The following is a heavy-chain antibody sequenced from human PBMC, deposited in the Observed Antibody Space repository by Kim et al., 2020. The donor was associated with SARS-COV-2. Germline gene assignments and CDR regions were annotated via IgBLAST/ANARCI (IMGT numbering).Heavy chain of an antibody. V-gene: IGHV1-2*06. D-gene: IGHD5-12*01. CDR3: ATGALMATTTGH. CDR1: GYTFTGYY. CDR2: INPNSGGT. Sequence: ASVKVSCKASGYTFTGYYMHWVRQAPGQGLEWMGRINPNSGGTNYAQKFQGRVTMTRDTSISTAYMELSRLRSDDTAVYYCATGALMATTTGHWGQGTLVTVSS. J-gene: IGHJ4*02.